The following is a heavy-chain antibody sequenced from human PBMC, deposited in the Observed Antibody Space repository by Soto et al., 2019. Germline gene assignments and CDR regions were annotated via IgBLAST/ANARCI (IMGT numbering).Heavy chain of an antibody. CDR3: ARGAPNGFDI. J-gene: IGHJ3*02. V-gene: IGHV3-66*01. CDR2: IYSGGST. Sequence: GGSLRLSCAASGFTVSSKYMSWVRQAPGKGLEWVSVIYSGGSTYYADSVKGRFTISRDNSKNTVYHQMNSLRAEDTAVYYCARGAPNGFDIWGQGTMVTVSS. CDR1: GFTVSSKY.